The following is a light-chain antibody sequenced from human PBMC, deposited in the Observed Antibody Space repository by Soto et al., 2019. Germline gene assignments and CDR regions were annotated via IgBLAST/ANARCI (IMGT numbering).Light chain of an antibody. Sequence: EIVMTQSPATLSVSPGERATLSCRASRSVSSNLAWYQQKPGQAPRLLMYGESTRATGIPARFSGSGSGTEFTLTISSLQSEDFAVYYCQQYNNWPPYTFGQGTKLEIK. CDR1: RSVSSN. CDR2: GES. J-gene: IGKJ2*01. CDR3: QQYNNWPPYT. V-gene: IGKV3-15*01.